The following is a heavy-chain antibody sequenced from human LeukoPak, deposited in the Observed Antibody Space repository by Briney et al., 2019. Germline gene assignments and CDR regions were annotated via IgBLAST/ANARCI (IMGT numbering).Heavy chain of an antibody. CDR1: GGSFSGYY. V-gene: IGHV4-34*01. J-gene: IGHJ4*02. CDR2: INHSGST. D-gene: IGHD5-12*01. CDR3: ARFSVEMATIGSYYFDY. Sequence: SETLSLTCAVYGGSFSGYYWSWIRQPPGKGLEWIGEINHSGSTNYNPSLKSRVTISVDTSKNQFSLKLSSVTAADTAVYYCARFSVEMATIGSYYFDYWGQGTLVTVSS.